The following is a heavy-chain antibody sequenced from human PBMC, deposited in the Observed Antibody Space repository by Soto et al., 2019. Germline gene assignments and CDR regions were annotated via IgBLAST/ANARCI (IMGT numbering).Heavy chain of an antibody. CDR1: GFTFSDYA. J-gene: IGHJ4*02. Sequence: VQLVESGGGVVQPGRSLRLSCAASGFTFSDYAMHWVRQAPGKGLEWVAVVSQDGRNTHYADSVTGRFTISRDSSKHTVSLEMTRLRAEDTAVSYCAKGGRQWLVTSDFNYWGQGALVTVSS. V-gene: IGHV3-30*18. CDR3: AKGGRQWLVTSDFNY. D-gene: IGHD6-19*01. CDR2: VSQDGRNT.